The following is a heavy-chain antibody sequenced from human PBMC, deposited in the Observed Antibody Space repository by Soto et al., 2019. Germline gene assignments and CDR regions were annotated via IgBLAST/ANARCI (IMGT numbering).Heavy chain of an antibody. V-gene: IGHV3-74*03. CDR1: GFTFSSRW. D-gene: IGHD3-3*01. CDR3: ARDDSYAVDV. Sequence: EVQLVESGGGLVQPGGSLRLSCAAAGFTFSSRWMHWVRQATGKGLVWVSHINSDGTTVTYADSVKGRFTISRDNAKNAVYLQMISLRAEDTAVYYCARDDSYAVDVGGQGTTVTVSS. J-gene: IGHJ6*02. CDR2: INSDGTTV.